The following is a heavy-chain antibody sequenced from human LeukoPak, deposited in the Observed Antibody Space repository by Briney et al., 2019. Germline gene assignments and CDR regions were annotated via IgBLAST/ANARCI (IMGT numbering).Heavy chain of an antibody. D-gene: IGHD4-17*01. J-gene: IGHJ4*02. CDR3: ARTAVTTVTYYFDS. V-gene: IGHV3-53*01. Sequence: GGSLTLSCSASGFTGSSNYMSWLRHAPGNGLEWCSVIYSGRSTYYADSVKGRFTISRDNSKKTLYLQMNSLRDEDTAVYYCARTAVTTVTYYFDSWGQGTLVTVSS. CDR2: IYSGRST. CDR1: GFTGSSNY.